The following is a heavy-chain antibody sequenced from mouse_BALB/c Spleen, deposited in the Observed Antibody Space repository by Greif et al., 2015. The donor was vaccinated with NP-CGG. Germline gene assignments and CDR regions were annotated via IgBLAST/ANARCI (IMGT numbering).Heavy chain of an antibody. CDR1: GFTFSSYG. CDR2: ISSGGSYT. D-gene: IGHD2-1*01. Sequence: EVQVVESGGDLVKPGGSLKLSCAASGFTFSSYGMSWVRQTPDKRLEWVATISSGGSYTYYPDSVKGRFTISRDNAKNTLYLQMSSLKSEDTAMYYCARGGNYEGVDYFDYWGQGTTLTVSS. J-gene: IGHJ2*01. CDR3: ARGGNYEGVDYFDY. V-gene: IGHV5-6*01.